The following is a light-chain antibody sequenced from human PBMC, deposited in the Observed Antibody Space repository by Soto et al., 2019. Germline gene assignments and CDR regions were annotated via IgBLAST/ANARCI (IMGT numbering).Light chain of an antibody. CDR1: SSDVGGYGY. Sequence: QSALTQPPSASGSPGQSVTISCSGTSSDVGGYGYVSWYQQRPGEAPKLMIYEVTQRPSGVPDRFSGSKSGITASLTVSGLQADDEADYCCSSYAGGNTVVFGGGTKLTVL. CDR3: SSYAGGNTVV. V-gene: IGLV2-8*01. J-gene: IGLJ2*01. CDR2: EVT.